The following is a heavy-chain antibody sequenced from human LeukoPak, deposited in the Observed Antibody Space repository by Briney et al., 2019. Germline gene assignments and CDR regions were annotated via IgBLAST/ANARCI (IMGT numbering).Heavy chain of an antibody. V-gene: IGHV3-7*01. Sequence: GGSLRLSXAASGFTFRSYWMTWVRQTPGKGLEWLANIKYDGSEKDYMDSVKGRFTISRDNAKNSLYLQMNSLRAEDTAVYYCARDIEAAGLFLDYWGQGTLVTVSS. D-gene: IGHD6-13*01. CDR2: IKYDGSEK. J-gene: IGHJ4*02. CDR3: ARDIEAAGLFLDY. CDR1: GFTFRSYW.